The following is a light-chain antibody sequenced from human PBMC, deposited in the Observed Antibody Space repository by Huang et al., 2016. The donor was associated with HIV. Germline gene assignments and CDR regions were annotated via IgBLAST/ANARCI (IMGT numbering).Light chain of an antibody. CDR2: DAS. Sequence: EIVLTQSPATLSLSPGERATLSCRASQSVGTYLAWFQHKPGQAPSLLIYDASSRATGIQARFSGTGSGTDFTLTITSLEPEDFAVYYCQHRSNWPPYTFGQGTKLEIK. CDR1: QSVGTY. J-gene: IGKJ2*01. CDR3: QHRSNWPPYT. V-gene: IGKV3-11*01.